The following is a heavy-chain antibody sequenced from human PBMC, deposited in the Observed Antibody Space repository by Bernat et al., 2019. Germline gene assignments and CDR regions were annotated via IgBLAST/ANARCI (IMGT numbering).Heavy chain of an antibody. J-gene: IGHJ4*02. D-gene: IGHD1-26*01. CDR2: MNQDGSEK. CDR1: GFTFSNYW. Sequence: EVQLVESGGGLVQPGGSLRLSCVASGFTFSNYWMSWVRQAPRRGLEWVANMNQDGSEKNYVASVKGRFSISRDNAENSLYLQVDSLRADDTAVYFCTRMHSGSYYFDHWGQGTLVTVSS. V-gene: IGHV3-7*03. CDR3: TRMHSGSYYFDH.